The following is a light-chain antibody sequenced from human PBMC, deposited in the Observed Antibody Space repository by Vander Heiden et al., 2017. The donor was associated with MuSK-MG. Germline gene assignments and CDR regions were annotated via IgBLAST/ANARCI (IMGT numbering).Light chain of an antibody. CDR3: SSYTTSSTYV. V-gene: IGLV2-14*01. CDR1: SRDIGSNKD. Sequence: QSGLTQPASVSGSPGQSITISCTRTSRDIGSNKDVSWYQQHPGKVPNVLIYEVTNRPSGVSNRFSGSKAGNTAALTISGLQAEDEADYYCSSYTTSSTYVFGTGTKVTVL. CDR2: EVT. J-gene: IGLJ1*01.